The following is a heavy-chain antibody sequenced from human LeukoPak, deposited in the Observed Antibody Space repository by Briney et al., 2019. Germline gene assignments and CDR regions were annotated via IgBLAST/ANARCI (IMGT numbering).Heavy chain of an antibody. J-gene: IGHJ4*02. D-gene: IGHD6-13*01. V-gene: IGHV4-39*01. CDR2: IYYSGST. CDR3: ARHKAVAGAGTDC. CDR1: GGSMSSSSNY. Sequence: SETLSLTCTVSGGSMSSSSNYWGWIRQPPGKGLEWIGSIYYSGSTYYNPSLKSRFTISVDTSKKHFSLKLSSVTAADTAVYYCARHKAVAGAGTDCWGQGTLVTVSS.